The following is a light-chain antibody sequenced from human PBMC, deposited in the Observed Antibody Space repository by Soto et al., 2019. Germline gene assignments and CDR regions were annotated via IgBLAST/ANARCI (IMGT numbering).Light chain of an antibody. Sequence: QSVLIQPPSASGTPGQRVTISCSGSTSNIGANYVFWFQQLPGTAPSLLIYSNDQRPSGVPDRFSGSKSGTSAALAISGLRSEDEADYYCASWDDSLSGVVFGGGTKLTVL. CDR3: ASWDDSLSGVV. V-gene: IGLV1-47*02. CDR1: TSNIGANY. CDR2: SND. J-gene: IGLJ2*01.